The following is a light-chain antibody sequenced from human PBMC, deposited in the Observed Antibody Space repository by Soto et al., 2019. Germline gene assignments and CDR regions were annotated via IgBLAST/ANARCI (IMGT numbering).Light chain of an antibody. CDR3: SSYTSSSALV. Sequence: QSALTQPASVSGSPGQSITISCTGTSSDVGGYNFVSWYQQHPGKAPKLMIYEVSNRPSGVSNRFSGSKSGNTASLTISGLQVEDEAGYYCSSYTSSSALVFGRGTQLTVL. J-gene: IGLJ2*01. V-gene: IGLV2-14*01. CDR1: SSDVGGYNF. CDR2: EVS.